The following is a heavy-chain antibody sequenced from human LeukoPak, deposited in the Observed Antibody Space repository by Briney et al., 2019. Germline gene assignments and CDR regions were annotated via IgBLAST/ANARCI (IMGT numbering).Heavy chain of an antibody. CDR2: IYSGGST. Sequence: PGGSLRLSCAASGFTVSSNYMSWVRQAPGKGLEWVSVIYSGGSTYYADSVKGRFTISRDNSKNTLYLQMNSLRAEDTAVYYCARESSSSWYLPDYWGQGTLVTVSS. CDR3: ARESSSSWYLPDY. J-gene: IGHJ4*02. D-gene: IGHD6-13*01. CDR1: GFTVSSNY. V-gene: IGHV3-53*01.